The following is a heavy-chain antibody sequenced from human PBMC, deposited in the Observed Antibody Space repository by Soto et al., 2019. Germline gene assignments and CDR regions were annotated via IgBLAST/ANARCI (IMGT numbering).Heavy chain of an antibody. D-gene: IGHD3-16*01. CDR2: IYWDDDP. CDR3: AHAFGGTSWPNDAFDV. Sequence: QITLKESGPTLVKPTQTLTLTCIFSGFSFSADGVGVGWIRQPPGKALEWLALIYWDDDPRYRPSLKSRLTITKDSSKNQVVLTMTNMDPRDTATYYCAHAFGGTSWPNDAFDVWGQGTVVTVSS. V-gene: IGHV2-5*02. CDR1: GFSFSADGVG. J-gene: IGHJ3*01.